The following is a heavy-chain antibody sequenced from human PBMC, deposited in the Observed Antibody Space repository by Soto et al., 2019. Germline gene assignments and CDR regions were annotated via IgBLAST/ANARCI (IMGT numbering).Heavy chain of an antibody. D-gene: IGHD2-2*02. CDR2: IGTAGDT. CDR3: ARFARYCSSTSCYRYYYYGMDV. V-gene: IGHV3-13*01. J-gene: IGHJ6*02. CDR1: GFTFSSYD. Sequence: GGSLRLSCAASGFTFSSYDMHWVRQATGKGLEWVSAIGTAGDTYYPGSVKGRFTISRENAKNSLYLQMNSLRAGDTAVYYCARFARYCSSTSCYRYYYYGMDVGGQGTTVTVSS.